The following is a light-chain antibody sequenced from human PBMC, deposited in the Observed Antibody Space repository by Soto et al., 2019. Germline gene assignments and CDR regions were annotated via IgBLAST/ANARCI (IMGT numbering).Light chain of an antibody. CDR3: GSFTSSSTYV. J-gene: IGLJ1*01. Sequence: QSALAQPASVSGSPGQSITISCTGTSSDVGRYNYVSWYQQHPGKAPKLTIYDVSSRPSGVSSRFSGSKSGNTASLTISGLQAEDEVDYYCGSFTSSSTYVFGTGTKLTVL. CDR2: DVS. V-gene: IGLV2-14*03. CDR1: SSDVGRYNY.